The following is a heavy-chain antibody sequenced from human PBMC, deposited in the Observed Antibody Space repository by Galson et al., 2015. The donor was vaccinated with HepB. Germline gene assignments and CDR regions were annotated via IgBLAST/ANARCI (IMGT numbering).Heavy chain of an antibody. CDR1: GYTFTSYG. Sequence: SVKVSCKASGYTFTSYGISWVRQAPGQGLEWMGWISAYNGNTNYAQKLQGRVTMTTDTSTSTAYMELRSLRSDDTAVYYCARDRSQWLLPKPLDYWGQGTLVTVSS. CDR2: ISAYNGNT. D-gene: IGHD3-22*01. V-gene: IGHV1-18*01. CDR3: ARDRSQWLLPKPLDY. J-gene: IGHJ4*02.